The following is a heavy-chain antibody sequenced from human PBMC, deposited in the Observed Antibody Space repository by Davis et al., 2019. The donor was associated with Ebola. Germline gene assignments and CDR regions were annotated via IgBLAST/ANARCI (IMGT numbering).Heavy chain of an antibody. CDR1: GFTFSSYA. Sequence: GGSLRLSCAASGFTFSSYAMSWVRQAPGKGLEWVSAISGSGGSTYYADSVKGRFTISRDNSKNTLYLQMNSLRAEDTAVYYCAKVSGTYYYDNSPYYPFDYWGQGTLVTVSS. CDR2: ISGSGGST. V-gene: IGHV3-23*01. J-gene: IGHJ4*02. D-gene: IGHD3-22*01. CDR3: AKVSGTYYYDNSPYYPFDY.